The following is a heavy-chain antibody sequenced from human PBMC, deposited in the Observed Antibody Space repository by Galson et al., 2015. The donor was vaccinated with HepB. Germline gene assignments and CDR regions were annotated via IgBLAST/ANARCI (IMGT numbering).Heavy chain of an antibody. D-gene: IGHD3-3*01. V-gene: IGHV3-23*01. J-gene: IGHJ4*02. Sequence: SLRLSCAASGFTFSSYAMSWVRQAPGKGLEWVSAISGSGGSTYYADSVKGRFTISRDNSKSTLYLQMNSLRAEDTAVYYCAKHYDFWSGSIYFDYWGQGTLVTVSS. CDR1: GFTFSSYA. CDR2: ISGSGGST. CDR3: AKHYDFWSGSIYFDY.